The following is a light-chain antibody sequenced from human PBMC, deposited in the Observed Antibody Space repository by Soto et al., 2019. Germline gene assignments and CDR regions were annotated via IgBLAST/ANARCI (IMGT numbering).Light chain of an antibody. J-gene: IGKJ1*01. Sequence: EIVLTQSPGTLSLSPGERATISCRASQTVTKNYLAWYQQKPVQAPRLLIYDAFNRATGIPDRFSGSGSGTDFTLTISRLEPEDFAVYYCHQCAHSPLTFGQGTKVEIK. V-gene: IGKV3-20*01. CDR3: HQCAHSPLT. CDR1: QTVTKNY. CDR2: DAF.